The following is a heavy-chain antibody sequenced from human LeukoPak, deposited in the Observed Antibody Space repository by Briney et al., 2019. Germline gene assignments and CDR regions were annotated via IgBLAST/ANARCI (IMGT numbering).Heavy chain of an antibody. J-gene: IGHJ4*02. CDR2: INPNSGGT. CDR1: GYTFTGYY. V-gene: IGHV1-2*02. D-gene: IGHD3-16*01. CDR3: ARDDPAVKTYGYS. Sequence: ASVKVSCKASGYTFTGYYMHWVRQAPGQGLEWMGWINPNSGGTNYAQKFQGRVTMTRDTSISTAYMELSRLRSDDTAVYYCARDDPAVKTYGYSWGQGTQVTVSS.